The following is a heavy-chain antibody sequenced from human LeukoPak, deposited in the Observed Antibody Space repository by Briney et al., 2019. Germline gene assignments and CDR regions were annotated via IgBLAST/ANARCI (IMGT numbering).Heavy chain of an antibody. CDR3: ARDFLEDVY. D-gene: IGHD3-3*01. CDR1: GFTFSNYN. CDR2: ISSSSTTI. V-gene: IGHV3-48*01. Sequence: HPGGSLRLSCAASGFTFSNYNMNWVRQAPGKGLEWVSYISSSSTTIHYADSVRGRFTISRDNARNSLYLQMNSLRAEDTAVYYCARDFLEDVYWGQGTLVTVS. J-gene: IGHJ4*02.